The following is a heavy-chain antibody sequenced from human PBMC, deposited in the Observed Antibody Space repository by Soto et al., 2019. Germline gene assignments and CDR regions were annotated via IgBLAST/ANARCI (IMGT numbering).Heavy chain of an antibody. J-gene: IGHJ4*02. Sequence: SVKVSCKDSGGLFSMYAISCVVQAPVQGLDGMGGIIPVFGTTYYAQKFQGRVTITADESTNTAYMELSSLRSEDTAMYYCARGGSPYVWFNEFWGQGSLVTVSS. CDR1: GGLFSMYA. CDR3: ARGGSPYVWFNEF. V-gene: IGHV1-69*13. CDR2: IIPVFGTT. D-gene: IGHD3-16*01.